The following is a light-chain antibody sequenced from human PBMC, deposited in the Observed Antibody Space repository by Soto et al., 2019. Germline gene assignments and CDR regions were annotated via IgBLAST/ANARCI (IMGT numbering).Light chain of an antibody. Sequence: DIQMTQSPSTLSASVGDRVTITCRASESVCRWLAWYQQKPGRTPKLLIYQASTVETGVPSRFSGSGSGTEFTLTISSLQPDDFATYYCQQYNAYSQAFGQGTKVEIK. V-gene: IGKV1-5*03. J-gene: IGKJ1*01. CDR3: QQYNAYSQA. CDR2: QAS. CDR1: ESVCRW.